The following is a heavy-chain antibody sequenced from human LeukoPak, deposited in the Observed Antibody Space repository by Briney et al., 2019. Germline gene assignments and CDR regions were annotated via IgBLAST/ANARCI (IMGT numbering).Heavy chain of an antibody. CDR2: IYPGDSDT. Sequence: GESLKISCKGSGYSFTSYWIGWVRQMPGKGLEWMGIIYPGDSDTRYSPSFQSQVTISADKSISTAYLQWSSLKASDTAMYYCARRQLWARGAFDIWGQGTMVTVSS. J-gene: IGHJ3*02. D-gene: IGHD5-18*01. V-gene: IGHV5-51*01. CDR3: ARRQLWARGAFDI. CDR1: GYSFTSYW.